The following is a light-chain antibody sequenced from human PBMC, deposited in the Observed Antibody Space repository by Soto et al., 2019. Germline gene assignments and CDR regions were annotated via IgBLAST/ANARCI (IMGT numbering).Light chain of an antibody. CDR1: QSISSY. CDR3: QQYGRTSWT. V-gene: IGKV1-39*01. CDR2: AAS. Sequence: QMTQSPSSLSASVGDRVTITCRASQSISSYLNWYQQKPGKAPKLLIYAASSLQSGVPSRFSGSGSGTDFTLTISRLEPEDFAVYYCQQYGRTSWTFGQGTKVDIK. J-gene: IGKJ1*01.